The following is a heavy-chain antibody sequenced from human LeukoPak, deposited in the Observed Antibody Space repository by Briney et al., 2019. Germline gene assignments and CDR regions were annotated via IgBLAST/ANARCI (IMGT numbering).Heavy chain of an antibody. D-gene: IGHD6-19*01. Sequence: GGSLRLSCAASGFTFSDYYMSWVRQAPGKGLEWVSVIYSGGSTYYADSVKGRFTISRDNSKNTLYLQMNSLRAEDTAVYYCASEIYSGVVYFDYWGQGTLVTVSS. V-gene: IGHV3-66*01. CDR3: ASEIYSGVVYFDY. J-gene: IGHJ4*02. CDR2: IYSGGST. CDR1: GFTFSDYY.